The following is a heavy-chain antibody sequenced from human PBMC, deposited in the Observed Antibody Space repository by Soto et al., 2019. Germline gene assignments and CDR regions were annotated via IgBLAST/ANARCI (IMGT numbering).Heavy chain of an antibody. D-gene: IGHD1-1*01. Sequence: QVQLVESGGGMVQPGRSLRLSCGASGFTFNNHAMHWVRQAPGKGLEWVAVMSYDGRNKYYADSVKGRFTISRDNSKNTLYLQTNSVRADDTAVYYCARSRGYSNYYYYGMDVWGQGTTVTVSS. CDR1: GFTFNNHA. V-gene: IGHV3-30*04. J-gene: IGHJ6*02. CDR3: ARSRGYSNYYYYGMDV. CDR2: MSYDGRNK.